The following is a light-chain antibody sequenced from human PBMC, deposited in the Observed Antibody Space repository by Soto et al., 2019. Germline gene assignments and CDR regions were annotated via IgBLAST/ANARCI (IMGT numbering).Light chain of an antibody. CDR1: QSVSSN. V-gene: IGKV3-15*01. CDR2: GAS. Sequence: EIVMTQSPATLSVSPGERATLSCRASQSVSSNLAWYQQKPGQAPRLLIYGASTRATGIPARFSGSGSGTEVTLTISSLQSEDFAVYYCQQYNNWPRVITFGGGTKVEIK. CDR3: QQYNNWPRVIT. J-gene: IGKJ4*01.